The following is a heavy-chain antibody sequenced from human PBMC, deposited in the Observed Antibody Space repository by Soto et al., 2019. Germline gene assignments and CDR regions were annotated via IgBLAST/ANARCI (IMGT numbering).Heavy chain of an antibody. V-gene: IGHV1-46*03. CDR3: SREGAVPGVMSGYDI. J-gene: IGHJ3*02. CDR1: GYTFTSYY. CDR2: INPSETGA. D-gene: IGHD3-3*01. Sequence: QVHLVQSGAEVKETGASVTLSCQATGYTFTSYYIQWVRQAHGQGLEWVGMINPSETGATYEPNFHDRVTLTRDTSTNTVYMKLSSLRSEDTAGYYCSREGAVPGVMSGYDIWGQGTMVTVS.